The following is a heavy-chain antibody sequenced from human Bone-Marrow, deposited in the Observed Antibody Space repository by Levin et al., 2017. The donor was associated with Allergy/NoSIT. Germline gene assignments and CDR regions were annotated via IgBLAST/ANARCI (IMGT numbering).Heavy chain of an antibody. V-gene: IGHV3-74*01. CDR1: GFTFSSYW. D-gene: IGHD2-2*01. CDR3: ARDHAGLYGMDV. J-gene: IGHJ6*02. Sequence: GASVKVSCAASGFTFSSYWMHWVRQAPGKGLVWVSRINSDGSSTSYADSVKGRFTISRDNAKNTLYLQMNSLRAEDTAVYYCARDHAGLYGMDVWGQGTTVTVSS. CDR2: INSDGSST.